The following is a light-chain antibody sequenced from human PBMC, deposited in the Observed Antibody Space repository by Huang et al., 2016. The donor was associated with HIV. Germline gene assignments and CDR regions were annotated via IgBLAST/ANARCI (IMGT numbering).Light chain of an antibody. V-gene: IGKV1-39*01. CDR3: QQSFSVPRT. Sequence: DIQMTQSPPSLSASVGDRVTFTCRANQNITKSLNWYQQKPGKAPKLLIYTASTLESGVPSRFSGSGSGSRSTLNIVNLQPEDFATYYCQQSFSVPRTFG. CDR2: TAS. J-gene: IGKJ1*01. CDR1: QNITKS.